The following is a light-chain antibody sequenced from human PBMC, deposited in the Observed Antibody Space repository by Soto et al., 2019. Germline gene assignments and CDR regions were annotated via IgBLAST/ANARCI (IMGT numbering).Light chain of an antibody. CDR1: QSVTRTY. CDR3: QQYGSSPLT. CDR2: GAS. Sequence: EIVLTQSPGTLSLSPGERAALSCRASQSVTRTYLAWYQQRPGQAPRLLIYGASSRATGIPDRFSGSGSGTDFSLTISILEPEDFAVYYCQQYGSSPLTFGQGTKVEIK. J-gene: IGKJ1*01. V-gene: IGKV3-20*01.